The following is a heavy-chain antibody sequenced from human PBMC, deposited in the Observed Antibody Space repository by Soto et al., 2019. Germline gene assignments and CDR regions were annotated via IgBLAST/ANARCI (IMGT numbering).Heavy chain of an antibody. Sequence: QVQLVQSGAEVKKPGSSVKVSCKASGGTFSSYTISWVRQAPGQGLEWMGRIIPILGIANYAQKFQGRVTITADKSTSTAYMELSRLRSEDTAMYYCARDIGRYSDYVPADYWGQGTLVTVSS. V-gene: IGHV1-69*08. D-gene: IGHD5-12*01. J-gene: IGHJ4*02. CDR2: IIPILGIA. CDR3: ARDIGRYSDYVPADY. CDR1: GGTFSSYT.